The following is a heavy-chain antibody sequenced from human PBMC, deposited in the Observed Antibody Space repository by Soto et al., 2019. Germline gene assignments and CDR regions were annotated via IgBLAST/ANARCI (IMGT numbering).Heavy chain of an antibody. D-gene: IGHD5-12*01. CDR3: ARDTVVGVATERRKTYYYYYYGMDV. CDR2: IYNTGST. J-gene: IGHJ6*02. V-gene: IGHV4-4*08. Sequence: SSETLSLTCTVSGGSVSSSFWSWIRQPPGKGLEWIAYIYNTGSTSYNPSLKSRVTISVDTSKNQFSLKLSSVTAADTAVYYCARDTVVGVATERRKTYYYYYYGMDVWGQGTTVTVSS. CDR1: GGSVSSSF.